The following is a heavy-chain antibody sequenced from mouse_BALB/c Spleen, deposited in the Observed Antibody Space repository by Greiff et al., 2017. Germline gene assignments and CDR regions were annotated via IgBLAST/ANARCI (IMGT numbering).Heavy chain of an antibody. Sequence: EVKLVESGAELVRSGASVKLSCTASGFNIKDYYMHWVKQRPEQGLEWIGWIDPENGDTEYAPKFQGKATMTADTSSNTAYLQLSSLTSEDTAVYYCKRGNYVEYAMDYWGQGTSVTVSS. V-gene: IGHV14-4*02. CDR2: IDPENGDT. D-gene: IGHD2-1*01. J-gene: IGHJ4*01. CDR3: KRGNYVEYAMDY. CDR1: GFNIKDYY.